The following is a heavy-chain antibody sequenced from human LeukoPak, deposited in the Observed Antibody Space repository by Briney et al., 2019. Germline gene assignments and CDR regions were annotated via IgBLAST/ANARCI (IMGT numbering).Heavy chain of an antibody. CDR3: AKDQRFAISNYDY. D-gene: IGHD2/OR15-2a*01. CDR1: SGSINTSNYY. Sequence: SETLSLTCTVSSGSINTSNYYWGWIRQPPGKGLEWIGNIFYRGGTYYSPSLKSRVTISLDTSRNQFSLNLNSVTAADTAVYYCAKDQRFAISNYDYWGQGTLVTVSS. V-gene: IGHV4-39*07. CDR2: IFYRGGT. J-gene: IGHJ4*02.